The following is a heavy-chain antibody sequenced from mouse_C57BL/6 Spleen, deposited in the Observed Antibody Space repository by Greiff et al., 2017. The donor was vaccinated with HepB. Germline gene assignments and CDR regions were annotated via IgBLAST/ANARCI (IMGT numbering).Heavy chain of an antibody. CDR1: GYTFTSYG. V-gene: IGHV1-81*01. CDR3: ARGYYGSSYVGYWYFDV. CDR2: IYPRSGNT. J-gene: IGHJ1*03. Sequence: VQLQQSGAELARPGASVKLSCKASGYTFTSYGISWVKQRTGQGLEWIGEIYPRSGNTYYNEKFKGKATLTADKSSSTAYMELRSLTSEDSAVYFCARGYYGSSYVGYWYFDVWGTGTTVTVSS. D-gene: IGHD1-1*01.